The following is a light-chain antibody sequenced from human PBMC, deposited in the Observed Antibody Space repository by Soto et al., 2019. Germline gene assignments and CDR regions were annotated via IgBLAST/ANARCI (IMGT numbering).Light chain of an antibody. CDR1: SSDVGGYNY. CDR2: DFS. Sequence: QSALTQPASVSGSPGQSITISCTGTSSDVGGYNYVSWYQQHPGKDPKLMIYDFSSRPSGVSNRFSGFKSGNTASLTISGLQAEDVADYYCSSYTSSITLVGLGGGTKLTV. J-gene: IGLJ2*01. CDR3: SSYTSSITLVG. V-gene: IGLV2-14*01.